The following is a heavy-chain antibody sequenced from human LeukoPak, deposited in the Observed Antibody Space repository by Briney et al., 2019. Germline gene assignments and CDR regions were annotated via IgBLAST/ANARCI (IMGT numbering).Heavy chain of an antibody. D-gene: IGHD3-16*01. J-gene: IGHJ4*02. V-gene: IGHV3-30*18. CDR2: ISNDGSIK. CDR1: GFTFSSYG. Sequence: QPGGSLRLSCAASGFTFSSYGLYWVRQAPGKGLEWVAVISNDGSIKYYADSVKGRFAISRDNSKKTLYLQMNSLRAEDTAVYYCAKGGEGGIPFDSWGQGTLVTVSS. CDR3: AKGGEGGIPFDS.